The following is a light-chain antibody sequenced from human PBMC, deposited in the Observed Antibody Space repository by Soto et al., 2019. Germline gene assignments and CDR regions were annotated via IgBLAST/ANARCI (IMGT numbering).Light chain of an antibody. CDR1: SSDVGSYDY. CDR2: EVT. CDR3: SSFVGSNIFV. V-gene: IGLV2-14*01. J-gene: IGLJ1*01. Sequence: QSVLTQPASVSGSPGQSITISCTGTSSDVGSYDYVSWYQQHPGKAPNLIIYEVTDRPSGVSNRFSGSKSGNTASLTVSGLQAEDEADYYCSSFVGSNIFVFGSGTKVTVL.